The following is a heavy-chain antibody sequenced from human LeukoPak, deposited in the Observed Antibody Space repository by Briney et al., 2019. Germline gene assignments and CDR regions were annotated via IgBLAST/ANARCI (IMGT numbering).Heavy chain of an antibody. CDR1: GGSISSSSYY. CDR2: IHYTGRT. V-gene: IGHV4-39*07. Sequence: SETLSLTCTVSGGSISSSSYYWGWIRQPPGKGLEWIAYIHYTGRTNYNPSLKGRVTISVDTSNSQFSLNLNSVTAADTAVYYCARGAGWYDYWGQGTLVTVSS. D-gene: IGHD6-19*01. CDR3: ARGAGWYDY. J-gene: IGHJ4*02.